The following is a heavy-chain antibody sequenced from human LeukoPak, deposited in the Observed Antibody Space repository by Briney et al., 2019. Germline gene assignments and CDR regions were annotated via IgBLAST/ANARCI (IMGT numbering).Heavy chain of an antibody. J-gene: IGHJ3*02. D-gene: IGHD2-2*01. CDR3: AKELGYCSSTSCFDAFDI. V-gene: IGHV1-69*05. CDR1: GGTFSSYA. CDR2: IIPIFGTA. Sequence: ASVKVSCKASGGTFSSYAISWVRQAPGQGLEWMGGIIPIFGTANYAQKFQVRGTITTDESTSTAYMELSSLRSEDTAAYYCAKELGYCSSTSCFDAFDIWGQGTMVTVSS.